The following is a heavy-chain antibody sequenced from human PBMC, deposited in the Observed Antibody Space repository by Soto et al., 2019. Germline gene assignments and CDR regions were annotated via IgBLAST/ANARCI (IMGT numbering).Heavy chain of an antibody. CDR2: ISGSGGTA. V-gene: IGHV3-23*01. CDR1: GFTFSSYA. Sequence: EVQLLESGGGSVQPGGSLRLSCAASGFTFSSYAMHWVRRPPGKGLEWVSSISGSGGTAYYADSVKGRCAMSRDSHVNTLYLQMSSLRAEDTAVYYCAKGRGQNCDYWGQGTLVTVSP. D-gene: IGHD3-10*01. CDR3: AKGRGQNCDY. J-gene: IGHJ4*02.